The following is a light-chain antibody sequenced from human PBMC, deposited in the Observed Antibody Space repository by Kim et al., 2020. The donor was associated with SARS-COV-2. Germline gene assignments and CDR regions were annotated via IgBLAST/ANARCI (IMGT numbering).Light chain of an antibody. CDR2: GKN. CDR1: SLRSYY. J-gene: IGLJ2*01. CDR3: NSRDSSGNHLVV. V-gene: IGLV3-19*01. Sequence: LGQTVRITCQGDSLRSYYASWYQQKPGPAPVLVIYGKNNRPSGIPDRFSGSSSGNTASLTITGDQAEDEADYYCNSRDSSGNHLVVFGGGTQLTVL.